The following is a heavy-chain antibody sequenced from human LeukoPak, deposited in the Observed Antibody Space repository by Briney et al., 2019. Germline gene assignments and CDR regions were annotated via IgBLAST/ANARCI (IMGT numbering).Heavy chain of an antibody. CDR2: IYHSGTT. CDR3: ARRFWSNREIDY. CDR1: GGSISSTSYY. Sequence: SETLSLTCTVSGGSISSTSYYWGWIRQPPGKGLEWIGTIYHSGTTYYNPSLKSRATISVDTSKNHFSLKLNSVTAADTAFYYCARRFWSNREIDYWGRGILVTVSS. J-gene: IGHJ4*02. V-gene: IGHV4-39*02. D-gene: IGHD3-3*01.